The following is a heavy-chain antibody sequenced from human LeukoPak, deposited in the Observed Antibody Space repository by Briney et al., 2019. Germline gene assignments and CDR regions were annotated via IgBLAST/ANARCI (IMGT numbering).Heavy chain of an antibody. V-gene: IGHV4-59*01. CDR2: IYYSGGT. J-gene: IGHJ3*02. CDR3: ARDQEGYGIDI. CDR1: GGSISSYY. Sequence: PSETLSLTCTVSGGSISSYYWSWIRQPPGKGLEWIGYIYYSGGTTYSSSLQSRVTMSVDTSKNQFSLKLRSVAAADTAVYYCARDQEGYGIDIWGQGTMVTVSS. D-gene: IGHD5-18*01.